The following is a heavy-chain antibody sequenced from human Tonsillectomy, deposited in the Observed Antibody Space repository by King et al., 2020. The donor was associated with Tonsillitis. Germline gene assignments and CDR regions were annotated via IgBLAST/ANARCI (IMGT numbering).Heavy chain of an antibody. J-gene: IGHJ6*03. Sequence: VQLVESGGGVVQPGRSLRLSCAASGFTFSSYGMHWVRQAPGKGLEWVAVIWYDGSNKYYADSVKGRFTISRDNSKNTLYLQMNSLRADDTAVYYCARGLVGATPSDYYMDVWGKGTTVTVS. CDR1: GFTFSSYG. CDR3: ARGLVGATPSDYYMDV. V-gene: IGHV3-33*01. CDR2: IWYDGSNK. D-gene: IGHD1-26*01.